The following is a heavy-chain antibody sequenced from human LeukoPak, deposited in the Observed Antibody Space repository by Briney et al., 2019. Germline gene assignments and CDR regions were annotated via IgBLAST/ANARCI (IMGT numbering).Heavy chain of an antibody. CDR3: AKDSDFWSGYYNFDY. CDR2: ISGSGGST. D-gene: IGHD3-3*01. CDR1: GFTFSSYA. Sequence: PGGSLRLSCAASGFTFSSYAMSWVRQAPGKGLEWVSAISGSGGSTYYADSVKGRFTISRDNSKNTLYLQMNSLRSGDTAVYYCAKDSDFWSGYYNFDYWGQGTLVTVSS. V-gene: IGHV3-23*01. J-gene: IGHJ4*02.